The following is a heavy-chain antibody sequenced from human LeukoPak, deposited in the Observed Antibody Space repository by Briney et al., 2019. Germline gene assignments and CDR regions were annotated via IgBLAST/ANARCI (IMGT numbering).Heavy chain of an antibody. V-gene: IGHV4-34*12. J-gene: IGHJ3*02. Sequence: SETLSLTCTVSGGSISSYYWSWIRQPPGKGLEWIGEIIHSGSSNYNPALKSRVTISVDTSKNQFSLKLNSVTAADTAVYYCARDDYGDYSTDAFDIWGQGTMVTVS. CDR3: ARDDYGDYSTDAFDI. D-gene: IGHD4-17*01. CDR2: IIHSGSS. CDR1: GGSISSYY.